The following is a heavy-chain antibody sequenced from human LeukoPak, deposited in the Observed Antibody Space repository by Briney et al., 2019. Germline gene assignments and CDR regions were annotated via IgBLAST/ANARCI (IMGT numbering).Heavy chain of an antibody. CDR1: GFFFSRHW. CDR2: IKQDGSEK. CDR3: ASELLFPFDY. V-gene: IGHV3-7*03. J-gene: IGHJ4*02. D-gene: IGHD2-21*01. Sequence: GGSLRLSCSASGFFFSRHWISWVRQAPGKGLGWVANIKQDGSEKYYVDSVKGRFTISRDNAKNSLYPQMNSLRAEDTAVYYCASELLFPFDYWGQGTLVTVSS.